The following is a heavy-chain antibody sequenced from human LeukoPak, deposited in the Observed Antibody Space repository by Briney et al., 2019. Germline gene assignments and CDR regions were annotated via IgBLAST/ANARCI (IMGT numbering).Heavy chain of an antibody. Sequence: SETLSLTCTVSGGSISSYYWSWIRQPPGKGLEWIGYIYYSGSTNYNPSLKSRVTISVDTSKNQFSLKLSSVTAADTAEYYCARHEQQLVRSWFDPWGQGTLVTVSS. D-gene: IGHD6-13*01. J-gene: IGHJ5*02. V-gene: IGHV4-59*08. CDR3: ARHEQQLVRSWFDP. CDR1: GGSISSYY. CDR2: IYYSGST.